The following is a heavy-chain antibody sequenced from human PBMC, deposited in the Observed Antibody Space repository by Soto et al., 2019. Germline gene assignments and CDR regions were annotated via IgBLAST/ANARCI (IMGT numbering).Heavy chain of an antibody. V-gene: IGHV3-23*01. J-gene: IGHJ4*02. D-gene: IGHD3-22*01. Sequence: EVQLLESGGGFIQPGGSLRLFCAASGFTFSNYAMTWVRQAPGKGLEWVSTITSANYPFYGDTVKGRFTISRDNSKNTTYPQMNNPRGGGTAVKYCAKTGKENPQSSGLANRLYYWGQGTLVTVSS. CDR2: ITSANYP. CDR1: GFTFSNYA. CDR3: AKTGKENPQSSGLANRLYY.